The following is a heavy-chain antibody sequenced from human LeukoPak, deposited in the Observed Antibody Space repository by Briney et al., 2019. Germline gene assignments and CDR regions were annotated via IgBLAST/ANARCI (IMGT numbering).Heavy chain of an antibody. V-gene: IGHV3-30*02. Sequence: GSLRLSCAASGFTFSSYGMHWVRQAPGKGLEWVAFIRYDGSNKYYADSVKGRFTISRDNSKNTLYLQMNSLRAEDTAVYYCAKDGYSYGDLYYFDYWGQGTLVTVSS. D-gene: IGHD5-18*01. CDR3: AKDGYSYGDLYYFDY. CDR1: GFTFSSYG. J-gene: IGHJ4*02. CDR2: IRYDGSNK.